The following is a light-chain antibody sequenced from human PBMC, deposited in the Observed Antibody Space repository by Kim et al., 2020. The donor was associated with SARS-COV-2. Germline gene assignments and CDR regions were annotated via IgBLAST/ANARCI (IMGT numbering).Light chain of an antibody. Sequence: GKTVTSSCPRSHGSIDSNYVQWYQQRPGGFPTTVIYEDDQSPSGVSVRFSGSIDNSSNSASRTISGLRTGDEADYYCQSYNRDNVIFGGGTQLTVL. CDR1: HGSIDSNY. V-gene: IGLV6-57*01. CDR2: EDD. CDR3: QSYNRDNVI. J-gene: IGLJ2*01.